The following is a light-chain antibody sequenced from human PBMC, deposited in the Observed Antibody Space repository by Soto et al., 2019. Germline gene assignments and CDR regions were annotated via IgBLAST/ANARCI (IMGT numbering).Light chain of an antibody. CDR1: SNDVGGYDY. J-gene: IGLJ2*01. CDR3: SSYTSSSTLEV. CDR2: DVS. Sequence: QSALTQPASVSGSPGQSITISCTGTSNDVGGYDYVSWYQQHPGKAPKLMIYDVSNRPSGVSNRFSGSKSGNTASLTISGLQAEDEADYYCSSYTSSSTLEVFGGGTKLPS. V-gene: IGLV2-14*01.